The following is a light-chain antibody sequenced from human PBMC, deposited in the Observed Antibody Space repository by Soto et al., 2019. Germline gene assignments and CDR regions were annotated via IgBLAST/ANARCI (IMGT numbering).Light chain of an antibody. CDR2: DAS. V-gene: IGKV1-13*02. Sequence: AIQMTQSPSSLSASVGDRVTITCRASQGIRNDLGWYQQEPGKAPKLLIYDASSLESGVPSRFSGSGSGTEFTLTISSLQPDDFATYYCQQYNSYQYTFGQGTRLEIK. CDR1: QGIRND. CDR3: QQYNSYQYT. J-gene: IGKJ5*01.